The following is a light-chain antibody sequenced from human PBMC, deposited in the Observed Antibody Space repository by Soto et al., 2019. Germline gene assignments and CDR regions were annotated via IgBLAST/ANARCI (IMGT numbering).Light chain of an antibody. CDR1: QRISGY. CDR3: QQRSNWPWT. CDR2: DAS. J-gene: IGKJ1*01. Sequence: EIVLTQSPATLSLSPGERATLSCSASQRISGYLGWYQQKPGQAPRLLIYDASNRATGIPVRFSGSGSGTDFTLTISSLEPEDFAVYYCQQRSNWPWTFGQGTKVDIK. V-gene: IGKV3-11*01.